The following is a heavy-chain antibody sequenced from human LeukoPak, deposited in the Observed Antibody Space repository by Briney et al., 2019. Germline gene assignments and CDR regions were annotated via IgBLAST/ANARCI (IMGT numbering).Heavy chain of an antibody. CDR3: AQVLLWFGDARDRSTQFDY. D-gene: IGHD3-10*01. V-gene: IGHV2-5*01. CDR2: IYWNDDK. J-gene: IGHJ4*02. Sequence: VSGPTLVKPTQTLTLTCTFSGFSLSTSGVGVGWIRQPPGKALEWLALIYWNDDKRYSPSLKSRLTITKDTSKNQVVLTTTNMDPVDTATYYCAQVLLWFGDARDRSTQFDYWGQGTLVTVSS. CDR1: GFSLSTSGVG.